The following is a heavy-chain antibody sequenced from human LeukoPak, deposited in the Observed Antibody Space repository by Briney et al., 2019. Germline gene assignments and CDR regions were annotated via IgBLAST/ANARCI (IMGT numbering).Heavy chain of an antibody. Sequence: GGSLRLSCAASGFTFSSYEMNWVRQAPGKGLEWVSYISSSGVTIYYADSVKGRFTISRDNAKNSLYLQMNSLRAEDTAVYYCARGDSIAVADYGMDVWGQGTTVTVSS. CDR1: GFTFSSYE. CDR3: ARGDSIAVADYGMDV. J-gene: IGHJ6*02. V-gene: IGHV3-48*03. D-gene: IGHD6-19*01. CDR2: ISSSGVTI.